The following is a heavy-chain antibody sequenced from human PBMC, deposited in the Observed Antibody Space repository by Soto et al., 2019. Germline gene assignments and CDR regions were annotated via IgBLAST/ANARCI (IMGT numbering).Heavy chain of an antibody. CDR3: TTGLAAAGTNY. Sequence: VGSLRLSCAASGFTFNAAWMSWVRQAPGKGLEWVGRIKSKTDGGTTDFAAPVKGRFTISRDDSKNTVYLQMNSLKIEDTAVYYCTTGLAAAGTNYWGQGTLVTV. CDR2: IKSKTDGGTT. D-gene: IGHD6-13*01. V-gene: IGHV3-15*01. J-gene: IGHJ4*02. CDR1: GFTFNAAW.